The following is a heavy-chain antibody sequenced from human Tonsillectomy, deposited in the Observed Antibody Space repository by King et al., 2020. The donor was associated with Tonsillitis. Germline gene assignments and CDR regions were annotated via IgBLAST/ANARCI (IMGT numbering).Heavy chain of an antibody. D-gene: IGHD6-13*01. V-gene: IGHV4-59*08. J-gene: IGHJ4*02. CDR2: IYYSGCT. CDR1: GGSISSYY. Sequence: VQLQESGPGLVKPSETLSLTCTVSGGSISSYYWSWIRQPPGKGLEWSGYIYYSGCTNYNPSLTSRVTISVDTSKNQFSLELSSLTAADTAGYYCKKLGSSSWYSHYWGQGTLVTVSS. CDR3: KKLGSSSWYSHY.